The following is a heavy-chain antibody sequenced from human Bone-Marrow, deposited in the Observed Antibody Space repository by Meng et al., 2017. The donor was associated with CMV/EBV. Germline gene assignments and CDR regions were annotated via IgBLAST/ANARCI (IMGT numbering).Heavy chain of an antibody. D-gene: IGHD3-22*01. CDR3: ARDLEGGATMIVVPEHAFDI. CDR1: GFTFSSYS. J-gene: IGHJ3*02. V-gene: IGHV3-21*01. CDR2: ISSSSSYI. Sequence: GESLKISCAASGFTFSSYSMNWVRQAPGKGLEWVSSISSSSSYIYYADSVKGRFTISRDNAKNSLYLQMNSLRAEDTAVYYCARDLEGGATMIVVPEHAFDIWGQGKMVTV.